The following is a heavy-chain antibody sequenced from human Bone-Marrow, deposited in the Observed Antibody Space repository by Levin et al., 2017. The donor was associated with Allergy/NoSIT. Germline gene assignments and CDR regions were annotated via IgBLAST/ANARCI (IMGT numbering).Heavy chain of an antibody. J-gene: IGHJ4*02. V-gene: IGHV3-33*01. CDR1: GFTFSSYG. CDR2: LWNDGTKR. CDR3: ATRRGGGYYFDY. D-gene: IGHD2-15*01. Sequence: GGSLRLSCAASGFTFSSYGMHWVRQAPGKGLEWLTVLWNDGTKRYYADSVKGRFTVSRDNSKNMLYLQMNSLRAEDTAVYYCATRRGGGYYFDYWGQGALVTVSS.